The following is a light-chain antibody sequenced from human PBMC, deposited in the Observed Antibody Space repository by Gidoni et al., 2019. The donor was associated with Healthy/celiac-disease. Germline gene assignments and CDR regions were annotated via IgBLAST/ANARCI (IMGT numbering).Light chain of an antibody. CDR1: QSLSSW. CDR3: QQYNSYWGT. CDR2: DAS. V-gene: IGKV1-5*01. Sequence: DIQMTQSPSTLSASVGDRVTITCRASQSLSSWLAWYQQKPGKAPKLLIYDASSLESGVPSRFSGSGSGTEFTLTISSLQPDDFATYYCQQYNSYWGTFGQGTKVEIK. J-gene: IGKJ1*01.